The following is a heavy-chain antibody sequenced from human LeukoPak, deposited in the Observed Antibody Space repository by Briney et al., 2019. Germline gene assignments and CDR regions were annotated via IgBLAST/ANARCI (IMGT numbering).Heavy chain of an antibody. CDR2: ISYDGSYK. Sequence: PGGSLRLSCAASGFTFSSYAMHWVRQAPGKGLEWVAVISYDGSYKYYADSVKGRFTISRDNSKNTLYLQMNSLRAEDTAVYYCARAPYGRPIDYWGQGTLVTVSS. V-gene: IGHV3-30-3*01. D-gene: IGHD4-17*01. J-gene: IGHJ4*02. CDR1: GFTFSSYA. CDR3: ARAPYGRPIDY.